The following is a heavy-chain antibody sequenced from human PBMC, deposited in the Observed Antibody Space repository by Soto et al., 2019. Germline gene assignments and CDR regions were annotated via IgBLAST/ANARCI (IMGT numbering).Heavy chain of an antibody. D-gene: IGHD6-13*01. CDR1: GGSISPYY. V-gene: IGHV4-59*01. Sequence: QVQLQESGPGLVKPLETLSLTCTVSGGSISPYYWSWIRQPPGKGLEWIGYVYYSGYTNYNPSLESLVTISVDTSRHRFSPNLTSATAADTAVYYCARKGAAASYAHYYMDVWGRGTAVTFSS. J-gene: IGHJ6*03. CDR2: VYYSGYT. CDR3: ARKGAAASYAHYYMDV.